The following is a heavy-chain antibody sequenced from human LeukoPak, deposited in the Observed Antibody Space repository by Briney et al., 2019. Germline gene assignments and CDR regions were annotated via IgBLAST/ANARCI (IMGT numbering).Heavy chain of an antibody. V-gene: IGHV3-23*01. CDR1: GFTFSDYV. D-gene: IGHD3-22*01. CDR2: ISASTFST. Sequence: GGSLRLSCAASGFTFSDYVMSWVRQAPGKGLEWVSAISASTFSTDYADSVKGRFTISRDNSNNTLYLQMNSLRAEDTAVYYCAKEYDSSGYFLHYFYMDVWGKGTTVSVSS. CDR3: AKEYDSSGYFLHYFYMDV. J-gene: IGHJ6*03.